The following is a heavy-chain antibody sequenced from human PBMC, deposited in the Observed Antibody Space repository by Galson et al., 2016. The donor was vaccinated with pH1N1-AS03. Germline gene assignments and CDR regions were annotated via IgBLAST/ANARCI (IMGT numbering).Heavy chain of an antibody. V-gene: IGHV5-51*01. CDR1: GYNFTHYW. J-gene: IGHJ5*02. CDR2: IDPRDSDT. CDR3: ARHGEPATLSGWFDP. Sequence: QSGAEVKKPGESLKISCKASGYNFTHYWIGWVRQMPGKGLEWMGIIDPRDSDTRYSPSFQGQVTISVDKSFSTAYIQCGSLKASDTAMYYCARHGEPATLSGWFDPWGQGTLVTVSS. D-gene: IGHD1-26*01.